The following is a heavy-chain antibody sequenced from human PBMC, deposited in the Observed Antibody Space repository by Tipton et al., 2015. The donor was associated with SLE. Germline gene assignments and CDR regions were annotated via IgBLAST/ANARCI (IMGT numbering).Heavy chain of an antibody. V-gene: IGHV4-59*08. Sequence: TLSLTCTVSGGSISSYYWSWIRQPPGKGLEWIGYIYYSGSTNYNPSLKSRVTISVDTSKNQFSLKLSSVTAADTAVYYCARLGVVPAAPDAFDIWGQGTMVTVSS. D-gene: IGHD2-2*01. CDR1: GGSISSYY. CDR2: IYYSGST. CDR3: ARLGVVPAAPDAFDI. J-gene: IGHJ3*02.